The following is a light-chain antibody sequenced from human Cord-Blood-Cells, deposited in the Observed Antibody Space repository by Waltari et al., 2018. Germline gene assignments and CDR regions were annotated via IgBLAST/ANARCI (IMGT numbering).Light chain of an antibody. CDR3: SSYAGSNRV. CDR1: SSDVGGYNY. CDR2: EVS. Sequence: QSALTQPPSASGSPGQSVTISCTGTSSDVGGYNYVSWYQQHPAKAPKLMIYEVSKRPSGVPDRFSGSKSGNTASLTVSGLQAEDEADYYCSSYAGSNRVFGGGTKLTVL. V-gene: IGLV2-8*01. J-gene: IGLJ3*02.